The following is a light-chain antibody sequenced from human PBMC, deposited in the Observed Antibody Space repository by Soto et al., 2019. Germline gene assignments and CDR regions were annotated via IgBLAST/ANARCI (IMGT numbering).Light chain of an antibody. Sequence: QSALTQPASVSGSPGQSITISCTGTSSDVGSYKYVSWYQQHPGKAPKLMIYEVSNRPSGVSNRFSGSKSGNTASLTISGLQAEDEADYYCTSYTSNSTEVFGTGTKLTVL. V-gene: IGLV2-14*01. J-gene: IGLJ1*01. CDR3: TSYTSNSTEV. CDR1: SSDVGSYKY. CDR2: EVS.